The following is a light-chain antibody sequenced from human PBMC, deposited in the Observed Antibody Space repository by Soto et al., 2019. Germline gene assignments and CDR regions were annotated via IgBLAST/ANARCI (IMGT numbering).Light chain of an antibody. Sequence: QTVVTQPPSLSGAPGQRVTISCTGSSSNIGAGYDVHWYQQMPGKAPKPLIYGNANQPSGVPARFSGSKLGAKAALALTGPQAEDEAEYYCCPFDSDVRVVFGGGTKLTVL. J-gene: IGLJ2*01. CDR2: GNA. V-gene: IGLV1-40*03. CDR1: SSNIGAGYD. CDR3: CPFDSDVRVV.